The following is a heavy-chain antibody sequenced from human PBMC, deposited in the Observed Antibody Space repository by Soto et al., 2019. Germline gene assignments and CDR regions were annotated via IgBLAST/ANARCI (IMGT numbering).Heavy chain of an antibody. D-gene: IGHD5-18*01. Sequence: EVQLVESGGGLVKPGGSLRLSCAASGFTFSSYSMNWVRQAPGKGLEWVSSISSSSSYIYYADSVKGRFTISRDNAKNSLYLQMNSLRAEETDVYYCARDQPGYSYGYGLGYWGQGTLVTVSS. CDR3: ARDQPGYSYGYGLGY. CDR1: GFTFSSYS. J-gene: IGHJ4*02. CDR2: ISSSSSYI. V-gene: IGHV3-21*01.